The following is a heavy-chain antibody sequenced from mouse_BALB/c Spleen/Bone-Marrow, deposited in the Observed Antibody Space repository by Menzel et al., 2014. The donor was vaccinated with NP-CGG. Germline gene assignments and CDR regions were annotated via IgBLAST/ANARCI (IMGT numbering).Heavy chain of an antibody. CDR3: ARDYYLAY. J-gene: IGHJ3*01. CDR2: IRNKANGYTI. V-gene: IGHV7-3*02. Sequence: VTLKECGGGLVQPGGSLRLSCTTSGFTFTDYYMSWVRQPPGKALEWLVFIRNKANGYTIEYSASVKGRFTISRDNSQNILYLQMNTLRAEDSATYYCARDYYLAYWGQGTLVTVSA. CDR1: GFTFTDYY. D-gene: IGHD2-1*01.